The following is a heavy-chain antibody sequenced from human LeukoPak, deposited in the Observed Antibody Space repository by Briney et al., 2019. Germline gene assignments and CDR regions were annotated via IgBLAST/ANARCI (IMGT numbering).Heavy chain of an antibody. V-gene: IGHV3-7*01. CDR2: IKQDGSEK. J-gene: IGHJ4*02. CDR3: ATSIPVAGTGVFFDF. CDR1: GFTFSSYW. D-gene: IGHD6-19*01. Sequence: GGSLRLSCAASGFTFSSYWMSWVRQAPGKGLEWVANIKQDGSEKYYVDSVKGRFTISRDNAKNSLYLQMNSLRAEDTAVYYCATSIPVAGTGVFFDFWGQGTLVTVSS.